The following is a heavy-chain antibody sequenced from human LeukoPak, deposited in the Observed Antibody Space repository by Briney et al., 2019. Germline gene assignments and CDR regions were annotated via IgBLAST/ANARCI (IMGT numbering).Heavy chain of an antibody. D-gene: IGHD3-3*01. CDR2: INTAGDT. Sequence: GGSLRLSCAASGFTFSTYDVHWVRQVTGKGLEWVSVINTAGDTYYAASVKGRFTISRENAKNSLYLQMNSLRAGDTAVYYCTRGVEGGLGPWGQGTLVTVSS. CDR1: GFTFSTYD. V-gene: IGHV3-13*01. J-gene: IGHJ5*02. CDR3: TRGVEGGLGP.